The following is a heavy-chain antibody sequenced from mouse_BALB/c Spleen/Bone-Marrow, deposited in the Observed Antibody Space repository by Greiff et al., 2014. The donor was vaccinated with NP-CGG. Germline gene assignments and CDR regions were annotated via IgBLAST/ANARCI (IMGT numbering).Heavy chain of an antibody. D-gene: IGHD2-14*01. Sequence: EVQLVESGPELEKPGASVKISCKASGHSFTGYNMNWAKQSHGKSLEWIGNIDPYYGTTTFNQKFKDKATLTVDKSSSTAYMQLKSLTSEDSAVCYCTRSRAYFRDWFAYWGQGTLVTVSA. CDR1: GHSFTGYN. V-gene: IGHV1-39*01. CDR3: TRSRAYFRDWFAY. J-gene: IGHJ3*01. CDR2: IDPYYGTT.